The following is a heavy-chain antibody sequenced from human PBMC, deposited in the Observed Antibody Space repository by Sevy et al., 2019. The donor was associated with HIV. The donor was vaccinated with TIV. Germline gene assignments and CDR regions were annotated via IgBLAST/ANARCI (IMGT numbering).Heavy chain of an antibody. J-gene: IGHJ4*02. CDR1: GFTFSSYA. CDR3: AKDPRSRYGDYGEGSFYFDY. CDR2: ISGSGGST. V-gene: IGHV3-23*01. Sequence: GGSLRLSCAASGFTFSSYAMSWVRQAPGKGLEWVSAISGSGGSTYYADSVKGRFTISRDNSKNTLYLQMNSLRAEDTAVYYCAKDPRSRYGDYGEGSFYFDYWDQGTLVTVSS. D-gene: IGHD4-17*01.